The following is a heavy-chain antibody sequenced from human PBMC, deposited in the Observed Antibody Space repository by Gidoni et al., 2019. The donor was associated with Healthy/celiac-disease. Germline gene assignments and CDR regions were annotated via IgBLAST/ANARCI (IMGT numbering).Heavy chain of an antibody. CDR3: ARATGYCSSTSCYTENWFDP. CDR1: GGTFSSYA. CDR2: IIPILGIA. Sequence: KASGGTFSSYAISWVRQAPGQGLEWMGRIIPILGIANYAQKFKGRVTITADKSTSTAYMELSSLRSEDTAVYYCARATGYCSSTSCYTENWFDPWGQGTLVTVSS. J-gene: IGHJ5*02. D-gene: IGHD2-2*02. V-gene: IGHV1-69*04.